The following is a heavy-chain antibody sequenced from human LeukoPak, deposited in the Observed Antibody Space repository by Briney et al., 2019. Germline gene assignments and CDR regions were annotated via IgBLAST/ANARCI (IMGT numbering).Heavy chain of an antibody. J-gene: IGHJ4*02. CDR2: ISAYNGNT. D-gene: IGHD2-2*01. Sequence: ASVKVSCKASGYTFTSYGISWVRQAPGQGLEWMGWISAYNGNTNYAQKLQGRVTMTTDTSTSTAYMELRSLRSDDTVVYYCARVRCSSTSCYLTGFDYWGQGTLVTVSS. CDR1: GYTFTSYG. CDR3: ARVRCSSTSCYLTGFDY. V-gene: IGHV1-18*01.